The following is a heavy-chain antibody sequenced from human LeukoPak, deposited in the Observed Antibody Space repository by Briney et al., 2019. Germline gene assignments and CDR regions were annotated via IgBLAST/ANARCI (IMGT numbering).Heavy chain of an antibody. CDR3: ARPKLRWSAYYYMDV. CDR2: INTNTGNP. Sequence: ASVKVSCKASGYTFTNYSMNWVRQAPGQGLEWMGWINTNTGNPTYAQGFTGRFVFSLDTSVSTAYLQISSLKAEDTAVYYCARPKLRWSAYYYMDVWGKGTTVTVSS. CDR1: GYTFTNYS. J-gene: IGHJ6*03. V-gene: IGHV7-4-1*02. D-gene: IGHD4-23*01.